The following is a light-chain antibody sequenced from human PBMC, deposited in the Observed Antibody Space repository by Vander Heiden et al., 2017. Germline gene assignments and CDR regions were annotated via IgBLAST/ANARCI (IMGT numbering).Light chain of an antibody. CDR2: GIS. J-gene: IGKJ1*01. V-gene: IGKV3-20*01. CDR1: QSVVNNY. Sequence: EIVLTQSPGTLSLSLGERATLSCRASQSVVNNYFAWYQQKPGQAPRLLIYGISCRATGIPDRFSGSGSGTDFTLTISRLEPEDFAVYYCEQYGSSPRTFGQGTKVEIK. CDR3: EQYGSSPRT.